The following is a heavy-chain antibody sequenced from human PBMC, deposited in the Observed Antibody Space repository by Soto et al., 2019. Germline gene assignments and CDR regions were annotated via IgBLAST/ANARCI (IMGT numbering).Heavy chain of an antibody. CDR3: ARGIATGQLDP. J-gene: IGHJ5*02. Sequence: QVQLVQYGAEVKKPGASLKISCKASGYTFTRYTMNWVRQAPGQRLEWMGWINPDNGNTKSSQKFQDRVIITRDTSASTAYMDLSSLRSEDTAVYYCARGIATGQLDPWGQGTLVTVST. V-gene: IGHV1-3*01. CDR2: INPDNGNT. D-gene: IGHD2-15*01. CDR1: GYTFTRYT.